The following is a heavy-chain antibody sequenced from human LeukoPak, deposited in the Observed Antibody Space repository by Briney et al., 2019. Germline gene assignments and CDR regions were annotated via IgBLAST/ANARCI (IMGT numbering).Heavy chain of an antibody. D-gene: IGHD2-2*01. Sequence: SQTLSLTCTVSGGSISSGGYYWSWIRQHPGKGLEWIGYIYYSGSTYYNPSLKSRVIISVDTSKNQFSLKLSSVTAADTAVYYCARDTKYYFDYWGQGTLVTVSS. CDR3: ARDTKYYFDY. CDR1: GGSISSGGYY. J-gene: IGHJ4*02. V-gene: IGHV4-31*03. CDR2: IYYSGST.